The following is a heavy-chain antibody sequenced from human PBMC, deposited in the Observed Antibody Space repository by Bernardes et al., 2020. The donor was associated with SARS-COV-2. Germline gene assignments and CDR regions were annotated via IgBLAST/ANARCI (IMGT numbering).Heavy chain of an antibody. Sequence: GGSLRLSRAASGFTFSSHAMNWVRQAPGKGLEWLAAISKDGTNEYYTDSVKGRFTISRDNSKNMLFLHMSSLRPEDTAVYYCASEMVAGRSYTNAGGVDSWGQGTLATVSS. CDR2: ISKDGTNE. CDR1: GFTFSSHA. D-gene: IGHD4-4*01. J-gene: IGHJ4*02. V-gene: IGHV3-30-3*01. CDR3: ASEMVAGRSYTNAGGVDS.